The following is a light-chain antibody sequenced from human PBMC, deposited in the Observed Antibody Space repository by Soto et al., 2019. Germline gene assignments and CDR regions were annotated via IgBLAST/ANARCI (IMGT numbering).Light chain of an antibody. J-gene: IGLJ3*02. V-gene: IGLV2-11*01. CDR3: CSYAGSFPQ. CDR1: SSDIGDYKF. Sequence: QSALTQPRSVSGSPGQSVTISCTGTSSDIGDYKFVSWYQVHPGKAPKLMIYDVTKRPSGVPDRFSGSKSGNTASLTISGLQTEDEADYYCCSYAGSFPQFGGGTQQTVL. CDR2: DVT.